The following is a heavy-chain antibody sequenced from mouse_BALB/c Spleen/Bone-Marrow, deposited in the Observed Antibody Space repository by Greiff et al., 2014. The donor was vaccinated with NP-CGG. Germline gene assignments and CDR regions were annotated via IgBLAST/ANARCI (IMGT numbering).Heavy chain of an antibody. CDR2: INSNGGST. CDR3: ARDYYGSSYAMDY. V-gene: IGHV5-6-3*01. J-gene: IGHJ4*01. Sequence: EVMLVESGGGLVQPGGSLKLSCAASGFTFSSYGMSWVRQTPDKRLELVATINSNGGSTYYPDGVKGRFTISRDNAKNTLYLQMSSLKSEDTAMYYCARDYYGSSYAMDYWGQGTSVTVSS. CDR1: GFTFSSYG. D-gene: IGHD1-1*01.